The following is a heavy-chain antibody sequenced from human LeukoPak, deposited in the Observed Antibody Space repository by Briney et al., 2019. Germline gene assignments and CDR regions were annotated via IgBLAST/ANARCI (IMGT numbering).Heavy chain of an antibody. CDR1: GFTFSSYA. CDR3: AKLWRSGYYYFDY. V-gene: IGHV3-23*01. CDR2: ISGSGGST. J-gene: IGHJ4*02. Sequence: GGSLRLSCAASGFTFSSYAMSWVRPAPGKGLEWVSAISGSGGSTYYADSVKGRSTISRDNSKNTLYLQMNSLRAEDTAVYYCAKLWRSGYYYFDYWGQGTLVTVSS. D-gene: IGHD3-22*01.